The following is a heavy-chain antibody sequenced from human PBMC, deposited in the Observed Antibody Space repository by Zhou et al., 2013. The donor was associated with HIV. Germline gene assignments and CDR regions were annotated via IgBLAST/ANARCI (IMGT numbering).Heavy chain of an antibody. J-gene: IGHJ6*03. CDR2: IIPQLGVT. D-gene: IGHD2-2*01. V-gene: IGHV1-69*04. CDR3: ARVEGYCSTRTCENFHYYHMDV. CDR1: GVISTSNG. Sequence: QVQLVQSGAEVKPPGSSVTVSCTTSGVISTSNGIAWVRHAPGYGLEWMGRIIPQLGVTSYAEKFQGRVTITADKSTGTVYLDLTALKPDDTAVYFCARVEGYCSTRTCENFHYYHMDVWGKGTTVTVSS.